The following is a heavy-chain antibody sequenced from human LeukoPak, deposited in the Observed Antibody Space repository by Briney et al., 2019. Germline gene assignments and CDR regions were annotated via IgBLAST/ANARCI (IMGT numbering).Heavy chain of an antibody. D-gene: IGHD3-22*01. CDR2: INHSGST. CDR3: ARGMEDYDSSEGY. V-gene: IGHV4-34*01. CDR1: GGSFSGYY. Sequence: PSETLSLTCAVYGGSFSGYYWSWIRQPPGKGLEWIGEINHSGSTNYNPSLKSRVTISVDTSKNQFSLKLSSVSAADTAVYYCARGMEDYDSSEGYWGQGTLVTVSS. J-gene: IGHJ4*02.